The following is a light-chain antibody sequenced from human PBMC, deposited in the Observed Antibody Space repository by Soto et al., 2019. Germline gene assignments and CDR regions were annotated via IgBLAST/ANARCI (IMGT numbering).Light chain of an antibody. CDR3: SSFINRSTIV. CDR2: EVS. V-gene: IGLV2-14*01. J-gene: IGLJ1*01. CDR1: SSDIGDYNY. Sequence: QSALTQPASVSGAPGQSVTISCTGTSSDIGDYNYVSWYQKHPGRAPKALIYEVSNRPSNVSLRFSGSKSGNTAFLTISGLQADDEADYYCSSFINRSTIVFGSGTKLTVL.